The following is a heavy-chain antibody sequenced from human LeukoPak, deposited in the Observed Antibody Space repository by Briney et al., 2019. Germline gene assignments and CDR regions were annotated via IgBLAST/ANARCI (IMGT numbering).Heavy chain of an antibody. Sequence: AGGSLRLSCAASGFTFSSYWMSWVRQAPGKGLEWVANIKQDGSEKYYVDSVKGRFTISRDNAKNSLYLQMNSLRAEDTAVYYCAKGRTGYSYGYGIDYWGQGTLVTVSS. J-gene: IGHJ4*02. CDR1: GFTFSSYW. CDR2: IKQDGSEK. CDR3: AKGRTGYSYGYGIDY. V-gene: IGHV3-7*03. D-gene: IGHD5-18*01.